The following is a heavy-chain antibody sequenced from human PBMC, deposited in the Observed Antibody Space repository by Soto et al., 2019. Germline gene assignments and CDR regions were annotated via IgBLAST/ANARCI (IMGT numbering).Heavy chain of an antibody. CDR1: GYTFTNND. CDR2: MNLGSGDT. D-gene: IGHD5-18*01. V-gene: IGHV1-8*01. CDR3: ARMESFGSLNWFDP. J-gene: IGHJ5*02. Sequence: ASVKVSCKASGYTFTNNDVTWVRQATGQGLEWMGWMNLGSGDTGYAQKFQGRVTMTRNISIATAYMELSSLRSEDTAIYYCARMESFGSLNWFDPWGQGTLVTVSS.